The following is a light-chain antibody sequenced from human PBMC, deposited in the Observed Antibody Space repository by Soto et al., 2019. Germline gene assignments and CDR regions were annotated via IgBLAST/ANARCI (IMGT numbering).Light chain of an antibody. CDR3: SSYTSSSTLEV. CDR2: DVS. CDR1: SSDVGGYNY. V-gene: IGLV2-14*01. J-gene: IGLJ1*01. Sequence: QSALTQPASVSGSPGQSITISCTGTSSDVGGYNYVSWYQQHPGKAPKLMIYDVSNRPSWVSNRFSGSKSGNTASLTISGLQAEDEADYHCSSYTSSSTLEVFGTGTKVTVL.